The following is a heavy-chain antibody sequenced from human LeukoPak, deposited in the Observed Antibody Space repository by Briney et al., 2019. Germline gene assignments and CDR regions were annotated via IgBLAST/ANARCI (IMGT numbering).Heavy chain of an antibody. J-gene: IGHJ4*02. Sequence: SETLSLTCAVYGGSFSGYYWSWIRQPPGKGLEWIGEINHSGSSNYNTSLKSRVTISVDTSKNQFSLKLSSVTAADTAVYYCARGGVGRAGNWGQGKLVTVSS. D-gene: IGHD2-15*01. CDR2: INHSGSS. V-gene: IGHV4-34*01. CDR1: GGSFSGYY. CDR3: ARGGVGRAGN.